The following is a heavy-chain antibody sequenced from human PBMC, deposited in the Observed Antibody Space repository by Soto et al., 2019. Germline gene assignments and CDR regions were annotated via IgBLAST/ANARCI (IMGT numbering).Heavy chain of an antibody. Sequence: PGGSLRLSCAASGFTFSTYGMHWVRQAPGKGLEWVALIWNHGNADSYADFVKGRFSISRDNSKNTVFLQMSILRAEDTGVYYCARGPWLVGDITSFDYWGQGTLVTVSS. V-gene: IGHV3-33*01. D-gene: IGHD6-19*01. CDR1: GFTFSTYG. CDR2: IWNHGNAD. J-gene: IGHJ4*02. CDR3: ARGPWLVGDITSFDY.